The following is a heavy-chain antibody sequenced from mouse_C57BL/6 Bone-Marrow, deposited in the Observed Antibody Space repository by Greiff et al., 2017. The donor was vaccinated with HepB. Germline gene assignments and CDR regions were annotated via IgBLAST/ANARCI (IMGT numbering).Heavy chain of an antibody. CDR1: GYTFTSYW. Sequence: VQLQQPGAELVKPGASVKLSCKASGYTFTSYWMHWVKQRPGQGLEWIGMIHPNSGSTNYNEKFKSKATLTVDKSSSTAYMQLSSLTSEDSAVYYCARSPTTVVAKGAMDYWGQGTSVTVSS. CDR3: ARSPTTVVAKGAMDY. V-gene: IGHV1-64*01. CDR2: IHPNSGST. J-gene: IGHJ4*01. D-gene: IGHD1-1*01.